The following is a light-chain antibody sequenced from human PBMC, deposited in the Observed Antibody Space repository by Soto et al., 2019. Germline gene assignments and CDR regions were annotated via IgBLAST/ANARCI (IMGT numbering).Light chain of an antibody. J-gene: IGKJ2*01. CDR2: AAS. CDR3: QQYNNWPLFT. CDR1: QSVYSN. V-gene: IGKV3-15*01. Sequence: EIVMTQSPATLSVSPGERATLSCRASQSVYSNLAWYQQKPGQAPRLLIYAASTRATGIPARFSGSGSGTEFSLTISSLQSEDFAVYYCQQYNNWPLFTFGQGTKLDIK.